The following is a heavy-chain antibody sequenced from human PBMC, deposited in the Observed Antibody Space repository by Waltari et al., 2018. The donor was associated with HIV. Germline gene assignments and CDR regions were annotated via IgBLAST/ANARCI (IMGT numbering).Heavy chain of an antibody. CDR3: ATSRPDYYYGSGSYPY. CDR1: GYTLTELS. D-gene: IGHD3-10*01. CDR2: FEPKDGGT. Sequence: QVQLVQSGAEVKKPGASVKVSCKVSGYTLTELSMHWVRPAPGKGLEGMGGFEPKDGGTIYAQKFQGRVTMTEDTSTDTAYMELSSLRSEDTAVYYCATSRPDYYYGSGSYPYWGQGTLVTVSS. J-gene: IGHJ4*02. V-gene: IGHV1-24*01.